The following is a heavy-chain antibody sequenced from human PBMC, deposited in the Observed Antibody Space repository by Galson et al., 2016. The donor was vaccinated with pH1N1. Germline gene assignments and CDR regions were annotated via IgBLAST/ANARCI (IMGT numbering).Heavy chain of an antibody. V-gene: IGHV3-74*01. D-gene: IGHD3-9*01. Sequence: SLRLSCAASGFIFSSYWMHWVRQVPGEGLVWVSRISNDGTSTYYADSVKGRFTISRDNARNTLYLQMNSLRAEDTAVYYCTRDGSDWSNNIDFWGQGILVTVSS. CDR3: TRDGSDWSNNIDF. CDR1: GFIFSSYW. CDR2: ISNDGTST. J-gene: IGHJ4*02.